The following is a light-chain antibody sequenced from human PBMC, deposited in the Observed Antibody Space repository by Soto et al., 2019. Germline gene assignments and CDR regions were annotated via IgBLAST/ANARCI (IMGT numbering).Light chain of an antibody. CDR1: QSVGSRY. J-gene: IGKJ1*01. CDR2: GAS. CDR3: QHYGRSPWT. V-gene: IGKV3-20*01. Sequence: EIVLTQSPGTLSLSPGERATLSCRASQSVGSRYLAWYQQKPGQAPWLLIYGASSRATGIPDRFSGSGSGTDFTITVSRLEPEDFAVYYCQHYGRSPWTVGQGTKVEIK.